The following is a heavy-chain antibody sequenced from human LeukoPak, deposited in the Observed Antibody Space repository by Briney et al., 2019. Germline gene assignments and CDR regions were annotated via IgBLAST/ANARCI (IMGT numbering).Heavy chain of an antibody. D-gene: IGHD2-2*01. CDR2: ISYDGSNK. CDR1: GFTFSSYA. CDR3: ARDLPSRVGYMDV. V-gene: IGHV3-30*04. J-gene: IGHJ6*03. Sequence: PGGSLRLSCAASGFTFSSYAMHWVRQAPGKGLEWVAVISYDGSNKYYADSVKGRFTISRDNSKNTLYLQMNSLRAEDTAVYHCARDLPSRVGYMDVWGKGTTVTVSS.